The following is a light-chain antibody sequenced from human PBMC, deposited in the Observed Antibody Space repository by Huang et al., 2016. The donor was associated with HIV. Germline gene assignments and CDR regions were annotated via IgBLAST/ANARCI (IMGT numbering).Light chain of an antibody. CDR3: MQGKQLPYT. CDR1: QGLLYREKIY. CDR2: ELS. V-gene: IGKV2-29*02. J-gene: IGKJ2*01. Sequence: DIVMTQTPLSLSVTPGQPASLSCKSSQGLLYREKIYLYWYLQKPGQSPQLLIYELSNRFAGVPVRFSGSGSPTDFTLKISRVETEDVGVYYCMQGKQLPYTFGQGTRLEIK.